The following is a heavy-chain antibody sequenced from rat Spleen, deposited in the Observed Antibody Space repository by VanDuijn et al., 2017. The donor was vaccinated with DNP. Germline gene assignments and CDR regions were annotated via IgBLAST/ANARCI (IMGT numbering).Heavy chain of an antibody. CDR2: ISYDGRSN. J-gene: IGHJ2*01. CDR1: GFTFSDYY. Sequence: EVQLVESGGGVVQPGRSLKLPCAASGFTFSDYYMAWVRQAPTKGLEWVAYISYDGRSNYRGDSVKGRFTISRDNAKSTLYLQMNSLRSEDMATYYCARHVLPLRVWDYWGQGVMVTVSS. D-gene: IGHD1-4*01. CDR3: ARHVLPLRVWDY. V-gene: IGHV5-22*01.